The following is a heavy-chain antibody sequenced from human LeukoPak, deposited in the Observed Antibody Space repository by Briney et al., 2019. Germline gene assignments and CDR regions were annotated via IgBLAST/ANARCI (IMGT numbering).Heavy chain of an antibody. Sequence: SETLSLTCTVSGYSISSGYYWCWIRQPPGKGLEWIGSIYHSGSTYYNPSLKSRVTISVDTSKNQFSLKLSSVTAADTAVYYCAAVGVVIMELDYWGQGTLVTVSS. J-gene: IGHJ4*02. D-gene: IGHD3-3*01. CDR3: AAVGVVIMELDY. CDR2: IYHSGST. V-gene: IGHV4-38-2*02. CDR1: GYSISSGYY.